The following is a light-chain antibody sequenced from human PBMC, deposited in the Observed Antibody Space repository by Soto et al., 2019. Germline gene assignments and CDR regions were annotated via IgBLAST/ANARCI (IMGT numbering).Light chain of an antibody. V-gene: IGLV8-61*01. CDR2: STS. CDR1: SGSVSTAHN. J-gene: IGLJ1*01. Sequence: QTVVTQESSFSVSPGGTVTLTCGLISGSVSTAHNPNWYQQTPGQAPRTLIYSTSTRASGVPDRLSGSILGHKAALTSTGAQADDESDYYGALFMGNGISVFGTGTKLTVL. CDR3: ALFMGNGISV.